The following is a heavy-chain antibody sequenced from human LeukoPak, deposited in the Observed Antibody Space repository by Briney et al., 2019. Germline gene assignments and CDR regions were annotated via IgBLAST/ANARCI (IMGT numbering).Heavy chain of an antibody. CDR3: ARTYCAGQGAYY. D-gene: IGHD2-8*02. CDR2: IHHSGIT. V-gene: IGHV4-39*07. CDR1: GDSISSSGCY. Sequence: SETLSLTCSVSGDSISSSGCYWAWLRQPPWKGLEYIASIHHSGITYYNPSLKSRVTISVDTSRNQYFLSLNSVTAADTATYYCARTYCAGQGAYYWGQGTLVTVSS. J-gene: IGHJ4*02.